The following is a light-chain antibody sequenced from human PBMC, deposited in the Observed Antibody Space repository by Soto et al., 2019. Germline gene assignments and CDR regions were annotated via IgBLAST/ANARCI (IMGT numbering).Light chain of an antibody. CDR1: QGLVHGDGNTY. Sequence: DVVMTQSPLSLPVTLGQPASISCRSSQGLVHGDGNTYLNWFQQRPGQSPRRLIYKVSNRESGVPDRFSCSGSGTDFTLKISRVEAENVGVYYCMRVTHWPRTFGQGTKVEIK. CDR3: MRVTHWPRT. V-gene: IGKV2-30*02. J-gene: IGKJ1*01. CDR2: KVS.